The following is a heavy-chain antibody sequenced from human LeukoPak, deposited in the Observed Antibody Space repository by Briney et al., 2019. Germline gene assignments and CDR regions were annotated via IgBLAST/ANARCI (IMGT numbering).Heavy chain of an antibody. Sequence: LRLSCAASGFTFSSYGMHWVRQPPGKGLEWIASIYYTGIAHYNPSLRSRVTISVETSKNQFSLRLTSVTAADTAVYYCASEGGFYESSGYYFKWGQGTLVTVSS. CDR1: GFTFSSYG. J-gene: IGHJ1*01. V-gene: IGHV4-39*01. CDR2: IYYTGIA. CDR3: ASEGGFYESSGYYFK. D-gene: IGHD3-22*01.